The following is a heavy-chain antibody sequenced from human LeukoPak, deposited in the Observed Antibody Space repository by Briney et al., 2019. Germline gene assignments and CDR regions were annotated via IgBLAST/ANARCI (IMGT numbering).Heavy chain of an antibody. J-gene: IGHJ4*02. CDR2: INPNSGGT. V-gene: IGHV1-2*02. CDR1: GYTFTGYY. CDR3: ARDLGYDCTNGLCYGY. Sequence: GASVKVSCKASGYTFTGYYMHWVRQAPGQGLEWMGWINPNSGGTNYAQKFQGRVTMTRDTSISTAYMELSRLRSDDTAVYYCARDLGYDCTNGLCYGYWGQGTLVTVSS. D-gene: IGHD2-8*01.